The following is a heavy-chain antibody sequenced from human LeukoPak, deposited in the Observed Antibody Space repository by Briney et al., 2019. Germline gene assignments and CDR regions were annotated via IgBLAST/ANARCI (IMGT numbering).Heavy chain of an antibody. CDR2: IYYSGST. J-gene: IGHJ4*02. D-gene: IGHD3-10*01. V-gene: IGHV4-39*07. CDR3: ARGRSSPLWFGEANFDY. CDR1: GDSISSTSHY. Sequence: SETLTLTCTVSGDSISSTSHYWGWIRQPPGKGLEWIGSIYYSGSTNYNPSLKSRVTISVDTSKNQFSLKLSSVTAADTAVYYCARGRSSPLWFGEANFDYWGQGTLVTVSS.